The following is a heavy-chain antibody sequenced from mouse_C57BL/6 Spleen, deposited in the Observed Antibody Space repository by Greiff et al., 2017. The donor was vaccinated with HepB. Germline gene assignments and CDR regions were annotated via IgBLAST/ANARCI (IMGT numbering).Heavy chain of an antibody. CDR3: ARHLLWLRRGNFDY. Sequence: EVKVVESGGGLVKPGGSLKLSCAASGFTFSSYTMSWVRQTPEKRLEWVATISGGGGNTYYPDSVKGRFTISRDNAKNTLYLQMSSLRSEDTALYYCARHLLWLRRGNFDYWGQGTTLTVSS. J-gene: IGHJ2*01. V-gene: IGHV5-9*01. CDR1: GFTFSSYT. D-gene: IGHD2-9*01. CDR2: ISGGGGNT.